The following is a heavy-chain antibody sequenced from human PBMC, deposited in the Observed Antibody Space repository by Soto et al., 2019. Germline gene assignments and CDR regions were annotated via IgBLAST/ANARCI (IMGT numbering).Heavy chain of an antibody. V-gene: IGHV6-1*01. Sequence: PSQTLSLTCAISGDSVSSNSAAWNWIRQSPLRGLEWLGRTYYRSKWYNDYAVSVKSRITINPDTSKNQFSLQLNSVTPEDTAVYYCARGSPFSSSPHFDYWGQGTLVTVSS. CDR3: ARGSPFSSSPHFDY. CDR1: GDSVSSNSAA. CDR2: TYYRSKWYN. J-gene: IGHJ4*02. D-gene: IGHD6-6*01.